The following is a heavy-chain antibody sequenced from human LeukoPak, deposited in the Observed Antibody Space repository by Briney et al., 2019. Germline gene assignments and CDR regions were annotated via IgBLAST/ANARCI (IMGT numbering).Heavy chain of an antibody. D-gene: IGHD3-10*01. CDR3: AREILLWFGESAYYFDY. CDR2: IYTSGST. CDR1: GGSISSYY. V-gene: IGHV4-4*07. Sequence: PSETLSLTCTVSGGSISSYYWSWIRQPAGKGLEWIGRIYTSGSTNYNPSLKSRVTMSVDTSKNQFSLKLCSVTAADTAVYYCAREILLWFGESAYYFDYWGQGTLVTVSS. J-gene: IGHJ4*02.